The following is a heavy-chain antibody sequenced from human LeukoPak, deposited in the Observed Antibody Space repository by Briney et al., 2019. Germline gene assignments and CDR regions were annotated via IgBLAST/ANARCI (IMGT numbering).Heavy chain of an antibody. V-gene: IGHV4-39*01. D-gene: IGHD3-9*01. CDR3: ASRNDILTGYVFDF. J-gene: IGHJ4*02. CDR2: TYYSGST. Sequence: SETLSLTCTVSGRSISSSSYYWRWIRQPPGKGLEWIGSTYYSGSTYYNPSLKSRVTISVDTSKNQFSLKLTSVTAADTAVYYCASRNDILTGYVFDFWGQGTLVTVSS. CDR1: GRSISSSSYY.